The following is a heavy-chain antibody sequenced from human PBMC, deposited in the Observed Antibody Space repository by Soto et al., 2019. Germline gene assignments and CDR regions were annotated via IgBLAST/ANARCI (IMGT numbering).Heavy chain of an antibody. CDR2: IRSKAYGGTT. V-gene: IGHV3-49*03. CDR1: GFTFGDYA. D-gene: IGHD3-9*01. J-gene: IGHJ4*02. CDR3: AREWDILTVLD. Sequence: GGSLRLSCTASGFTFGDYAMSWFRQAPGKGLEWVGFIRSKAYGGTTEYAASVKGRFTISRDDSKSIAYLQMNSLKTEDTAVYFCAREWDILTVLDWGQGTLVTVSS.